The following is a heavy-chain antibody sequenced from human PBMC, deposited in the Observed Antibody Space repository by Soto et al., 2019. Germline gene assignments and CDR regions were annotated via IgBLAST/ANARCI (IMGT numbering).Heavy chain of an antibody. J-gene: IGHJ6*02. D-gene: IGHD3-10*01. CDR3: ARGYYGSGSPYYYGMDV. CDR1: GGSFSGYY. CDR2: INHSGST. V-gene: IGHV4-34*01. Sequence: SETLSLTCAVYGGSFSGYYWSWIRQPPGKGLEWIGEINHSGSTNYNPSLKSRVTISVDTSKNQFSLKLSSATAADTAVYYCARGYYGSGSPYYYGMDVWGQGTTVAVS.